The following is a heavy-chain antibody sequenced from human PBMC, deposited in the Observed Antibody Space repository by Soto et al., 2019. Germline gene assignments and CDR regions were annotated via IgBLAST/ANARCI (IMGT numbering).Heavy chain of an antibody. V-gene: IGHV3-23*01. Sequence: EVQLLESGGGLVQPGGSLRLSCAASGFTFSSYAMSWVRQAPGKGLEWVSAISGSGGSTYYADSVKGRFTISRDNSKNTLYPQMNSLRAEDTAVYYCAKDQSPFGSGSYYRPYYMDVWGKGTTVTVSS. CDR2: ISGSGGST. CDR3: AKDQSPFGSGSYYRPYYMDV. D-gene: IGHD3-10*01. J-gene: IGHJ6*03. CDR1: GFTFSSYA.